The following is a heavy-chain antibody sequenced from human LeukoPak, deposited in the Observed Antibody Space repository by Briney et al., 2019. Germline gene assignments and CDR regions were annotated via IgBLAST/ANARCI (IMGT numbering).Heavy chain of an antibody. V-gene: IGHV3-48*03. CDR3: ARFGYGGKVDY. Sequence: GGSLRLSCAASGFTFSSYEMNWVRQAPGEGLEWVSYISSSGSTIYYADSVKGRFTISRDNAKNSLFLQMNSLRAEDTALYYCARFGYGGKVDYWGQGTLVTVSS. J-gene: IGHJ4*02. CDR1: GFTFSSYE. CDR2: ISSSGSTI. D-gene: IGHD4-23*01.